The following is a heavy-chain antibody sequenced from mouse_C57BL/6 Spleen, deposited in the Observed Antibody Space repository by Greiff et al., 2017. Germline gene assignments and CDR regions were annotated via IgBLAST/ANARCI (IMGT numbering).Heavy chain of an antibody. D-gene: IGHD1-1*01. J-gene: IGHJ1*03. Sequence: VQLQQPGAELVKPGASVKMSCKASGYTFTSYWITWVKQRPGQGLEWIGDIYPGSGSTNYNEKFKSKATLTVDTSSSTAYMQLSSLTSEDSAVYYCARSLITTVVAAGYFDVWGTGTTVTVSS. V-gene: IGHV1-55*01. CDR1: GYTFTSYW. CDR2: IYPGSGST. CDR3: ARSLITTVVAAGYFDV.